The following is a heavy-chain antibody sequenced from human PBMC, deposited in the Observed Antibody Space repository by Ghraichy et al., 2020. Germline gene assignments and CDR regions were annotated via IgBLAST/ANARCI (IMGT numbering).Heavy chain of an antibody. CDR1: GFTFSSYW. CDR2: IKQDGSEK. D-gene: IGHD3-22*01. J-gene: IGHJ4*02. CDR3: ARDSDYYDSSGSYSYFSDY. V-gene: IGHV3-7*03. Sequence: GGSLRLSCAASGFTFSSYWMSWVRQAPGKGLEWVANIKQDGSEKYYVDSVKGRFTISRDNAKNSLYLQMNSLRAEDTAVYYCARDSDYYDSSGSYSYFSDYWGQGTLVTVSS.